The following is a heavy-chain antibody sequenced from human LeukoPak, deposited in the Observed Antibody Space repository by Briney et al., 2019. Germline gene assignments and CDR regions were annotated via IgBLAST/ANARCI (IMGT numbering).Heavy chain of an antibody. Sequence: SETLSLTCTVSGGSISRYYWSWIRQPAGKGLEWIGRIYTSGNTNYNPSLKSRVTMSLDTSKNQFSLNLSSVTAADTAVYYCARDRDKLTVLGGGWFDPWGQGTLVTVSS. J-gene: IGHJ5*02. V-gene: IGHV4-4*07. CDR2: IYTSGNT. CDR1: GGSISRYY. CDR3: ARDRDKLTVLGGGWFDP. D-gene: IGHD3-3*01.